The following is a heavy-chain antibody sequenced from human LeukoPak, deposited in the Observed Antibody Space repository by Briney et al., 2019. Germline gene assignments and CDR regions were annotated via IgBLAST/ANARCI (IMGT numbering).Heavy chain of an antibody. Sequence: TGGPLRLSCAASGFTFSSYEMNWVRQAPGKGLEWLSYIKNDGSKIYYTDSVKGRFTISRDNAKNSLFLQMNSLRAEDTAVYYCVRGSLSDRGDYWGQGTLVTVSS. CDR2: IKNDGSKI. J-gene: IGHJ4*02. CDR1: GFTFSSYE. V-gene: IGHV3-48*03. CDR3: VRGSLSDRGDY. D-gene: IGHD3-16*01.